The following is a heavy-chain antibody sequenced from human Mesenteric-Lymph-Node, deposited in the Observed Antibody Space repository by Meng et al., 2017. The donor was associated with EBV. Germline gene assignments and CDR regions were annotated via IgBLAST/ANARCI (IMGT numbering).Heavy chain of an antibody. D-gene: IGHD5-24*01. V-gene: IGHV4-39*01. Sequence: LQLQESGPGLVKPSETLSLTCTVSGGSISNSNFYGGWIRQPPGKGLEWIGSIFHSGSTYYNPSLKSRVTVSVGTSKNQFSLKLNSVTTADTAMYYCARPRRWLQSEFDFWGPGTLVTVSS. CDR1: GGSISNSNFY. J-gene: IGHJ4*02. CDR2: IFHSGST. CDR3: ARPRRWLQSEFDF.